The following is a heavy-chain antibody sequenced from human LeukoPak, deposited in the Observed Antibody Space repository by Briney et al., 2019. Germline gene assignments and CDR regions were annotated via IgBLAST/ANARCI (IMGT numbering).Heavy chain of an antibody. CDR1: GYTFTGYY. D-gene: IGHD3-9*01. CDR3: ARGPDYDLLTGYPDYYYYSMDV. CDR2: INPNSGGT. J-gene: IGHJ6*03. V-gene: IGHV1-2*02. Sequence: ASVKVSCKASGYTFTGYYMHWVRQAPGQGLEWMGWINPNSGGTNYAQKFQGRVTMTRDTSISTAYMELSRLRSDDTAVYYCARGPDYDLLTGYPDYYYYSMDVWGKGTTVTVSS.